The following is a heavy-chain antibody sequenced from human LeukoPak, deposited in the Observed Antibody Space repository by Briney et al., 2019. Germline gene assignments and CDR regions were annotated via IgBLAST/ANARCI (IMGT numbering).Heavy chain of an antibody. Sequence: ASVKVCCKVSGYTLTELSMHWVRQAPGKGLEWMGGFDPEDGETIYAQKFQGQVTMTEVTSTDTAYKELSSLRSEGTAVYYCATVERSGYYWYYFDYWGQGTLVTVSS. CDR3: ATVERSGYYWYYFDY. CDR1: GYTLTELS. D-gene: IGHD3-22*01. J-gene: IGHJ4*02. CDR2: FDPEDGET. V-gene: IGHV1-24*01.